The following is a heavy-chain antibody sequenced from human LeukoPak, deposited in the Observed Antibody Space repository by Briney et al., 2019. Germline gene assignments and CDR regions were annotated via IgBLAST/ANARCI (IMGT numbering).Heavy chain of an antibody. D-gene: IGHD5-24*01. V-gene: IGHV3-66*01. CDR3: AREVEMATTNYFDY. J-gene: IGHJ4*02. CDR2: IYTDGNT. Sequence: GGSLRLSCAASGFNVRSYYMSWVRQAPGKGLEWVSVIYTDGNTYYAVSVKGRFTISRDNSKNTLYLQMNSLRAEDTAVYYCAREVEMATTNYFDYWGQGTLVTVSS. CDR1: GFNVRSYY.